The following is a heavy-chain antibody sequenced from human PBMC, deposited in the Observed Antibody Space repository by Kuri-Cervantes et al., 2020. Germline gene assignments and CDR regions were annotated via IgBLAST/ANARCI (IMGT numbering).Heavy chain of an antibody. Sequence: ASVKVSCKASGYTFTSYYMHWVRQAPGQGLEWMGIINPSGGSASYAQKFQGRVTMTRDTSTSTVYMELSSLRSEDTAVYYCATGVDDILTGPPPGFQHWGQGTLVTVSS. CDR1: GYTFTSYY. CDR2: INPSGGSA. D-gene: IGHD3-9*01. CDR3: ATGVDDILTGPPPGFQH. V-gene: IGHV1-46*01. J-gene: IGHJ1*01.